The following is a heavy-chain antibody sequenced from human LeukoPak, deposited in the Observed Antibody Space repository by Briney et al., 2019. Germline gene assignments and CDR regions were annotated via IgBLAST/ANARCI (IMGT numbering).Heavy chain of an antibody. V-gene: IGHV1-69*04. Sequence: SVTVSCKASGGTFSSYAISWVRQAPGQGLEWMGRIIPILGIANYAQKFQGRVTITADKSTSTAYMELSSLRSEDTAVYYCARDPNYGDYQGDYWGQGTLVTVSS. CDR1: GGTFSSYA. J-gene: IGHJ4*02. D-gene: IGHD4-17*01. CDR2: IIPILGIA. CDR3: ARDPNYGDYQGDY.